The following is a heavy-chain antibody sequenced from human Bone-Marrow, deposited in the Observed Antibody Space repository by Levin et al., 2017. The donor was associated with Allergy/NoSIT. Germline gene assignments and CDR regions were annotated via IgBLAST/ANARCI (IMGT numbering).Heavy chain of an antibody. J-gene: IGHJ4*02. CDR3: ARGGYSYGQRDFDY. V-gene: IGHV3-7*01. D-gene: IGHD5-12*01. CDR2: INQDGSET. CDR1: GFTFTTFW. Sequence: LSLTCAASGFTFTTFWMSWVRQAPGKGLEWVANINQDGSETNYVDSVRGRFTISRDNARNSLYLQMNSLRADDTALYYCARGGYSYGQRDFDYWGQGTLVTVSS.